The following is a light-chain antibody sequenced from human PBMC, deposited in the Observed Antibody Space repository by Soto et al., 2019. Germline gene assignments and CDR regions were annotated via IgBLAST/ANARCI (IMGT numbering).Light chain of an antibody. CDR1: QSVSSY. J-gene: IGKJ5*01. CDR2: DAS. CDR3: QQCRNWPIT. V-gene: IGKV3-11*01. Sequence: EIVLTQSPATLSLSPGERATLSCRTSQSVSSYFAWYQQKPGRAPRLLIYDASNRATGIPARFIGSGSGTDFTLTISSLEPEDFAVYYCQQCRNWPITFGQGTRLEIK.